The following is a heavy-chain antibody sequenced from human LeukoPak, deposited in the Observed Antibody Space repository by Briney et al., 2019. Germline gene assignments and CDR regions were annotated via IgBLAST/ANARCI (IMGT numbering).Heavy chain of an antibody. V-gene: IGHV4-34*01. J-gene: IGHJ4*02. CDR3: AREYSSGWYIDY. Sequence: SETLSLTCAVYGGSFSGYYWSWIRQPPGKGLEWIGEINHSGSTNYNPSLKSRVTISVDTSKNQFSLKLSSVTAADTAVYHCAREYSSGWYIDYWGQGTLVTVSS. CDR2: INHSGST. CDR1: GGSFSGYY. D-gene: IGHD6-19*01.